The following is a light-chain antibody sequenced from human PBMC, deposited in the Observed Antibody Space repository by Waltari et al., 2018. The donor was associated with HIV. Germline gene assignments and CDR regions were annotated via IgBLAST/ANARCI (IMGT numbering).Light chain of an antibody. CDR1: RSNIGSNT. CDR3: AAWDDSLNGWV. V-gene: IGLV1-44*01. CDR2: SNN. J-gene: IGLJ3*02. Sequence: QSVLTQPPSASGTPGQRVNISCSGSRSNIGSNTVSWYQQLPGTAPKLFIYSNNQRPSGVPDRFSGSKSGTSASLAISGLQSEDEADYYCAAWDDSLNGWVFGGGTKLTVV.